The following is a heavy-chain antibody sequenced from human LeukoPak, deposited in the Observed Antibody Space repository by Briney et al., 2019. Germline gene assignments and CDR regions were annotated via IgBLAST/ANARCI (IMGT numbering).Heavy chain of an antibody. CDR2: INHSGST. CDR1: GGSFSGYY. J-gene: IGHJ4*02. D-gene: IGHD1-20*01. Sequence: SETLSLTCAVYGGSFSGYYWSWIRQPPGRGLKWIGEINHSGSTNYNPSLKSRVTISVDTSKNQFSLKLSSVTAADTAVYYCASIITGINRYFDYWGQGTLVTVSS. CDR3: ASIITGINRYFDY. V-gene: IGHV4-34*01.